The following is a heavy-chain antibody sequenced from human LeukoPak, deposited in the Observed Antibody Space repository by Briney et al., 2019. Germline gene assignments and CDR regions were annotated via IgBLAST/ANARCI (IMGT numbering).Heavy chain of an antibody. CDR3: AKIDYYDSSGFIDY. CDR2: ISGGGGST. V-gene: IGHV3-23*01. CDR1: GFTFNSYV. J-gene: IGHJ4*02. Sequence: GGSLRLSCVASGFTFNSYVMTWVRQAPGKGLHWVSTISGGGGSTYNADSVKGRFTISRDNSKNTLYLQMNSLRAEDTAVYYCAKIDYYDSSGFIDYWGQGTLVTVSS. D-gene: IGHD3-22*01.